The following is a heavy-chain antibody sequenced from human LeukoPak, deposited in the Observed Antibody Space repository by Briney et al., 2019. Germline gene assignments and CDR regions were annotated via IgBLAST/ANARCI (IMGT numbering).Heavy chain of an antibody. CDR3: AREKIAATGTNWFDP. CDR2: ISYDGSNK. Sequence: TGGSLRLSCAASGFTFGSYAMHWVRQAPGKGLEWVAVISYDGSNKYYADSVKGRFTISRDNSKNTLYLQMNSLRAEDTAVYYCAREKIAATGTNWFDPWGQGTLVTVSS. CDR1: GFTFGSYA. D-gene: IGHD6-13*01. J-gene: IGHJ5*02. V-gene: IGHV3-30*04.